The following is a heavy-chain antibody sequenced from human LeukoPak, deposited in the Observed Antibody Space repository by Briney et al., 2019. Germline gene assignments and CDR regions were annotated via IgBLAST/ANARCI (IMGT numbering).Heavy chain of an antibody. D-gene: IGHD6-13*01. Sequence: SETLSLTCAVYGGSFSGYYWSWIRQPPGKGLEWIGEINHSGSTNYNTSLKSRVTISVDTSKNQFSLKLSSVTAADTAVYYCARGRRVGAYSSSWYRYYFDYWGQGTLVTVSS. CDR2: INHSGST. CDR3: ARGRRVGAYSSSWYRYYFDY. V-gene: IGHV4-34*01. CDR1: GGSFSGYY. J-gene: IGHJ4*02.